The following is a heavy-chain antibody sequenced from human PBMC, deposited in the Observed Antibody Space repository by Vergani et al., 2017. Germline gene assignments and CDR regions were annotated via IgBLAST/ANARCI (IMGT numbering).Heavy chain of an antibody. J-gene: IGHJ6*03. CDR2: IIPIFGTA. CDR3: ARVNDFWSXYYSGVYYYYYMDV. D-gene: IGHD3-3*01. Sequence: QVQLVQSGAEVKKPGSSVKVSCKASGGTFSSYAISWVRQAPGQGLEWMGGIIPIFGTANYAQKFQGRVTITADESTSTAYMELSSLRSEDTAEYYCARVNDFWSXYYSGVYYYYYMDVWGKGTTVTVSS. V-gene: IGHV1-69*01. CDR1: GGTFSSYA.